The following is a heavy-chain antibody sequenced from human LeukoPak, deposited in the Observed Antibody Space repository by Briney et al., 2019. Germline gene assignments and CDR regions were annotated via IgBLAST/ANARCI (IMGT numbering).Heavy chain of an antibody. CDR1: GYTLTGYY. CDR3: ARADYGDYGLALRPYDY. V-gene: IGHV1-2*02. D-gene: IGHD4-17*01. Sequence: ASVKVSCKASGYTLTGYYMHWVRQAPGQGLEWMGWINPNSGGTNYAQKFQGRVTMTRDTSISTAYMELSRLRSDDTAVYYCARADYGDYGLALRPYDYWGQGTLVTVSS. CDR2: INPNSGGT. J-gene: IGHJ4*02.